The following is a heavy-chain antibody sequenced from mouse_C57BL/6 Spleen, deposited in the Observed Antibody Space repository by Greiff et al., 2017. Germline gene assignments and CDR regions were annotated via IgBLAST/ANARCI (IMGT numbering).Heavy chain of an antibody. CDR2: IRNKANGYTT. CDR1: GFTFTDYY. V-gene: IGHV7-3*01. J-gene: IGHJ4*01. D-gene: IGHD1-1*01. CDR3: ARCNSYGSSYAMDY. Sequence: EVKLMESGGGLVQPGGSLSLSCAASGFTFTDYYMSWVRQPPGKALEWLGFIRNKANGYTTEYSASVKGRFTISRDNSQSILYLQMNALRAEDSATYYCARCNSYGSSYAMDYWGQGTSVTVSS.